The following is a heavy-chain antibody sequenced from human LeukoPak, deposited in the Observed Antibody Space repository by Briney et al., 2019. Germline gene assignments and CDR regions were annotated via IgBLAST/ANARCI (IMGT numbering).Heavy chain of an antibody. CDR2: MYPNSGNT. CDR1: GYTFTSYD. CDR3: ARRDCSGGTCRTRIFDY. J-gene: IGHJ4*02. Sequence: ASVKVSCKASGYTFTSYDINWVRPATGQGLEWMGWMYPNSGNTGYAQKFQGRVTITRNTSISTAYMELSSLISEDTAVYYCARRDCSGGTCRTRIFDYWGQGTLVTVSS. D-gene: IGHD2-15*01. V-gene: IGHV1-8*03.